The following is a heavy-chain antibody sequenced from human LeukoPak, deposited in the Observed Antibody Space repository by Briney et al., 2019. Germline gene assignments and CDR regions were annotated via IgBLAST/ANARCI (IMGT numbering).Heavy chain of an antibody. J-gene: IGHJ4*02. CDR1: GFTFSGSA. V-gene: IGHV3-73*01. Sequence: GGSLRLSCAASGFTFSGSAMHWVRQASGKGLEWVGRIRSKANSYATAYAASVKGRFTISRDDSKNTAYLQMNSLKTEDTAVYYCTSSPIAVAGSLDYWGQGTLVTVSS. CDR3: TSSPIAVAGSLDY. D-gene: IGHD6-19*01. CDR2: IRSKANSYAT.